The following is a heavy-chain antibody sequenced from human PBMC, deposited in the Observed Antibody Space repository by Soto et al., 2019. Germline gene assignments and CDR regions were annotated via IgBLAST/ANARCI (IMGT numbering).Heavy chain of an antibody. V-gene: IGHV3-7*01. CDR2: IKEDGSST. CDR3: AKDVEWSLDF. J-gene: IGHJ4*02. D-gene: IGHD3-3*01. CDR1: GFTFSNHW. Sequence: GGSLRLSCAASGFTFSNHWMNWVRHVPGRGMAWLAKIKEDGSSTYFADSVRGRFTISRDNAKNALFLQMNSLRVDDTGIYYCAKDVEWSLDFWGRGTLVTVAS.